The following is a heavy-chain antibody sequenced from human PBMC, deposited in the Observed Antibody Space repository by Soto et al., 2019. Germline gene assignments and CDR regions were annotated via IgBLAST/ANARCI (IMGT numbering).Heavy chain of an antibody. CDR1: VSTFSSYA. CDR3: ARESRYYYDSSGFNGFDP. J-gene: IGHJ5*02. V-gene: IGHV1-69*01. Sequence: QVQLVQSGAEVKKPGSSVKVSCKASVSTFSSYAISWVRQAPGQGLEWMGGIIPIFGTANYAQKFQGRVTITADESTSTAYMELSSLRSEDTAVYYCARESRYYYDSSGFNGFDPWGQGTLVTVSS. D-gene: IGHD3-22*01. CDR2: IIPIFGTA.